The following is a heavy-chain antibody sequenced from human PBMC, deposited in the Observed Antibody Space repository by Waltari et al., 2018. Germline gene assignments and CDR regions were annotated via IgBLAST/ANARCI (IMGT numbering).Heavy chain of an antibody. CDR3: ARVDSVTTRAFDI. CDR2: ISSSSSYI. J-gene: IGHJ3*02. V-gene: IGHV3-21*01. CDR1: GFTFSSYS. Sequence: EVQLVESGGGLVKPGGSLRLSCAASGFTFSSYSMNWVRQAPGKGLEWVSSISSSSSYIYYADSVKGRFTISRDNAKNSLYLQMNSLRAEDTAVYYCARVDSVTTRAFDIWGQGTMVTVSS. D-gene: IGHD4-4*01.